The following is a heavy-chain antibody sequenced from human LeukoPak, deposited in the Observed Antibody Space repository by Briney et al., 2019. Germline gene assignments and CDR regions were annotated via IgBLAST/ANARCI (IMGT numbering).Heavy chain of an antibody. CDR2: ISEDATNK. CDR3: ARSMRGYAILTGYFDY. V-gene: IGHV3-30-3*01. CDR1: GFSLSSYA. Sequence: RSGGSLRLSCAASGFSLSSYAMQWVRQAPGKGPEWVSGISEDATNKYHADSVKGRFTISRDNSKNTLHLQMDSLRPEDTAVYYCARSMRGYAILTGYFDYWGQGTLVTVSS. D-gene: IGHD3-9*01. J-gene: IGHJ4*02.